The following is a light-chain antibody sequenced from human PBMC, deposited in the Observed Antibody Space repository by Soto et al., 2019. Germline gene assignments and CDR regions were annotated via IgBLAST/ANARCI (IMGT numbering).Light chain of an antibody. V-gene: IGKV3-20*01. Sequence: EIVLTQSPATLSLSPGERATLSCRASQTVIRYLAWYQQNRGQAPRLLIYDASYRATGIPDRFSGSGSGTDFSLTINRLEPEDFAVYFCQQYGSSPITFGQGTRLEIK. CDR3: QQYGSSPIT. CDR1: QTVIRY. J-gene: IGKJ5*01. CDR2: DAS.